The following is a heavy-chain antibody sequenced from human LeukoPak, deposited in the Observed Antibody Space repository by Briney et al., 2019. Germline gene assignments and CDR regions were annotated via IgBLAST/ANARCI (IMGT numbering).Heavy chain of an antibody. CDR2: IKEDGSEK. D-gene: IGHD6-13*01. J-gene: IGHJ4*02. V-gene: IGHV3-7*05. Sequence: PGGSLRLSCAASGFTFSTSWMSWVRQAPGEGLEWVANIKEDGSEKYYVDSVRGRFTVSRDNAKSSLYLQMSSLRAEDTAIYYCARIFTAGTWSPFDYWGQGSLVTVSS. CDR3: ARIFTAGTWSPFDY. CDR1: GFTFSTSW.